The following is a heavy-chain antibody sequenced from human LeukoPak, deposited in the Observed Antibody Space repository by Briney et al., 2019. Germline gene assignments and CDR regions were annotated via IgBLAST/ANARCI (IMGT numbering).Heavy chain of an antibody. CDR3: AKHLWFGDTIDY. CDR2: IYYSGST. CDR1: GGSISSYY. J-gene: IGHJ4*02. V-gene: IGHV4-59*05. D-gene: IGHD3-10*01. Sequence: PSETLSLTCTVSGGSISSYYWSWIRQPPGKGLEWIGSIYYSGSTYYNPSLKSRVTISVDTSKNQFSLKLSSVTAADTAVYYCAKHLWFGDTIDYWGQGTLVTVSS.